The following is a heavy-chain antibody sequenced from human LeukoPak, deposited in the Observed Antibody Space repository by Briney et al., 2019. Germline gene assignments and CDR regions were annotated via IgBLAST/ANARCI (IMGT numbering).Heavy chain of an antibody. Sequence: GGSLRLSCAASGFTFSNYWMTWVRQAPGKGLEWVANIREDGSGKYYVDSVRGRFTISRDNTKNSLYLQMNSLRAEDTAVYYCAKDKWTPGYWGQGTLVTVSS. D-gene: IGHD1-26*01. CDR3: AKDKWTPGY. J-gene: IGHJ4*02. V-gene: IGHV3-7*01. CDR2: IREDGSGK. CDR1: GFTFSNYW.